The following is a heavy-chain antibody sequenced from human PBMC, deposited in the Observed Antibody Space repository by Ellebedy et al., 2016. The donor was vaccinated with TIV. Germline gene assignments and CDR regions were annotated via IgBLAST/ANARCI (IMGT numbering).Heavy chain of an antibody. V-gene: IGHV1-8*01. D-gene: IGHD3-16*01. CDR1: GYTFTYD. J-gene: IGHJ5*02. Sequence: ASVKVSCKASGYTFTYDINWVRQATGQGLEWMGWMNPASGHTHYAQRFQGRVNMTRDTSITTAYMELSSLRSDDTAVYYCARRMIWGPGSSRFDPWGQGTLVTVSS. CDR3: ARRMIWGPGSSRFDP. CDR2: MNPASGHT.